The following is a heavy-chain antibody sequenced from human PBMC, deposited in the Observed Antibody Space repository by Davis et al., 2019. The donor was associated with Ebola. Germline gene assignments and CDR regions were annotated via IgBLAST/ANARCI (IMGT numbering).Heavy chain of an antibody. CDR1: GFTSGDYA. V-gene: IGHV3-49*03. CDR2: IRSKAYGGTT. CDR3: TRDRSVYCTGGVCYSDYYYYGMDV. Sequence: SLSLSCTASGFTSGDYAMRWFPQAPGKGLEWVGFIRSKAYGGTTEYAASLKGRFTISRDDSKSIAYLQMNSLKTEDTAVYYCTRDRSVYCTGGVCYSDYYYYGMDVWGQGTTVTVSS. J-gene: IGHJ6*02. D-gene: IGHD2-8*02.